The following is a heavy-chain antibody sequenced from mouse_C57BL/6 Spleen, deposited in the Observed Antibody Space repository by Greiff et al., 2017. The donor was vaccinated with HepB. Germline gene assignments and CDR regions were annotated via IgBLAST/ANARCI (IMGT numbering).Heavy chain of an antibody. CDR2: IDPSDSYT. CDR1: GYTFTSYW. V-gene: IGHV1-50*01. D-gene: IGHD3-3*01. J-gene: IGHJ1*03. CDR3: ARRGLKTHWYFDV. Sequence: QVQLQQPGVELVKPGASVKLSCKASGYTFTSYWMQWVKQRPGQGLEWIGEIDPSDSYTNYNQKFKGKATLTVDTSSSTAYMQLSSLTSEDSAVYYCARRGLKTHWYFDVWGTGTTVTVSS.